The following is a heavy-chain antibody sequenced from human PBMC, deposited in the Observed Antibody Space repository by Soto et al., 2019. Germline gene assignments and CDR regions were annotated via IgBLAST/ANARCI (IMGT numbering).Heavy chain of an antibody. CDR2: IYYSGST. CDR3: AREWYNWKGDAFEI. V-gene: IGHV4-31*03. J-gene: IGHJ3*02. CDR1: GGSISSGGYY. Sequence: QVQLQESGPGLVKPSQTLSLTCTVSGGSISSGGYYWSWIRQHPGKGLEWIGYIYYSGSTYCNPSLESRGTISVDTSKNRFALKLNSVTAADTAVYYCAREWYNWKGDAFEIWGQGTMVTVSS. D-gene: IGHD1-20*01.